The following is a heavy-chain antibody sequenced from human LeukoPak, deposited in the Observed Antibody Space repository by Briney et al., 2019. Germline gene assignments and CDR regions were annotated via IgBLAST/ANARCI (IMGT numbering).Heavy chain of an antibody. Sequence: PGRSLRLSCAASGFTFSSYAMHWVRQAPGKGLEWVAVISYDGSNKYYADSVKGRFTISRDNSKNTLYLQMNSLRAEDTAVYYRARDGQRYCSSTSCSHHDYWGQGTLVTVSS. V-gene: IGHV3-30-3*01. CDR1: GFTFSSYA. J-gene: IGHJ4*02. CDR2: ISYDGSNK. CDR3: ARDGQRYCSSTSCSHHDY. D-gene: IGHD2-2*01.